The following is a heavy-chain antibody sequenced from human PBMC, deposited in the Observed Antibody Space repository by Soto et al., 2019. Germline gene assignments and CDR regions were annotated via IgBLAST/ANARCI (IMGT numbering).Heavy chain of an antibody. V-gene: IGHV1-46*02. Sequence: ASVKVSCKASGYSFKDHYMHWVRQAPGRGLEWVGIINPSGEHTNYAQQFRGRVAMTRDTSTSTAYMELRSLRSEDTAVYFCARISCKGGSCYFDFDHWGQGTLVTVS. CDR1: GYSFKDHY. D-gene: IGHD2-15*01. CDR3: ARISCKGGSCYFDFDH. J-gene: IGHJ4*02. CDR2: INPSGEHT.